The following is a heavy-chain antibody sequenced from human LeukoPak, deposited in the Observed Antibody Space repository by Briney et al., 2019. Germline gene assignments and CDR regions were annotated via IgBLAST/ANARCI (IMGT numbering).Heavy chain of an antibody. Sequence: SVKVSCKASGGTFSSYTISWVRQAPGQGLEWMGRIIPIVGIANYAQKFQGRVTITADKSTSTAYMELSSLRSEDTAVYYCASTRGPEYSSSDFDYWGQGTLVTVSS. CDR2: IIPIVGIA. V-gene: IGHV1-69*02. D-gene: IGHD6-6*01. CDR3: ASTRGPEYSSSDFDY. J-gene: IGHJ4*02. CDR1: GGTFSSYT.